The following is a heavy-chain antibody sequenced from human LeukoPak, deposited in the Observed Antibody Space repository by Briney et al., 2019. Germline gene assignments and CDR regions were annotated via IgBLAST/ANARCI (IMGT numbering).Heavy chain of an antibody. CDR2: ISGSGGST. V-gene: IGHV3-23*01. J-gene: IGHJ4*02. D-gene: IGHD5-24*01. CDR3: AKARWLQSLLFDY. CDR1: GFTFSSHA. Sequence: GGSLRLSCAASGFTFSSHAMSWVRQAPGKGLEWVSAISGSGGSTYYADSVKGRFTISRDNSKNTLYLQMNSLRAEDTAVYYCAKARWLQSLLFDYWGQGTLVTVSS.